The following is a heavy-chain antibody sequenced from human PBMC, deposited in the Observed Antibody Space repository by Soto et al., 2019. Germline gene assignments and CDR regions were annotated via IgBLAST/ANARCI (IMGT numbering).Heavy chain of an antibody. D-gene: IGHD3-10*01. Sequence: EVQLVESGGGLVQPGGSLRLSCSASGFTFSTFAIHWVRQAPGKGLEHVSAISTNGDRTYYADSVKGRFTISRDNSKNTPYLQMSFLRAEDTAVYYCVKDSGYYYASGTFVYGFDVWGQGTTVTVSS. CDR3: VKDSGYYYASGTFVYGFDV. V-gene: IGHV3-64D*06. CDR1: GFTFSTFA. CDR2: ISTNGDRT. J-gene: IGHJ6*02.